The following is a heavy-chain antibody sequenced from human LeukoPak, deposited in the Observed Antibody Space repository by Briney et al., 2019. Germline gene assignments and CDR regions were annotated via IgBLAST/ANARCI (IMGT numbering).Heavy chain of an antibody. CDR3: AREAPAYCTSTSCYVFDY. CDR2: IYHSGST. CDR1: GYSISSGYY. J-gene: IGHJ4*02. D-gene: IGHD2-2*01. V-gene: IGHV4-38-2*02. Sequence: SETLSLTCTVSGYSISSGYYWGWIRQPPGKGLEWIGSIYHSGSTYYNPSLKSRVTMSVDTSKNQFSLKLSSVTAADTAVYYCAREAPAYCTSTSCYVFDYWGQGTLVTVSS.